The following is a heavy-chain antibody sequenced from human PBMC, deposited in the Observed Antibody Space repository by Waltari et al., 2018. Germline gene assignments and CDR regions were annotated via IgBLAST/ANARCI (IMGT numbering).Heavy chain of an antibody. J-gene: IGHJ4*02. CDR2: IIPIFGTA. Sequence: QVQLVQSGAEVKKPGSSVKVSCKAAGGTFSHYAISWVRQAPGQGLEWMGRIIPIFGTANYAQKLQGRVTITADKSTSTAYMELSSLRSEDTAVYYCARMYSSGWYYFDYWGQGTLVTVSS. CDR1: GGTFSHYA. D-gene: IGHD6-19*01. CDR3: ARMYSSGWYYFDY. V-gene: IGHV1-69*08.